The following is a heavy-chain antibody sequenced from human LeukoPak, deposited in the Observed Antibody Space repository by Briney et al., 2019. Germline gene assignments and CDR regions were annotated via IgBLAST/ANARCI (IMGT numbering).Heavy chain of an antibody. D-gene: IGHD3-22*01. Sequence: TGGPLRLSCAASGFTFDDYGMSWVRQAPGKGLEWVSGINWNGGSTGYGDSVKGRFTISRDNANNSLYLQMNSLRAEDTALYYCPRDSSSSGYYNWFDPWSQATLVTVPS. V-gene: IGHV3-20*04. CDR2: INWNGGST. J-gene: IGHJ5*02. CDR1: GFTFDDYG. CDR3: PRDSSSSGYYNWFDP.